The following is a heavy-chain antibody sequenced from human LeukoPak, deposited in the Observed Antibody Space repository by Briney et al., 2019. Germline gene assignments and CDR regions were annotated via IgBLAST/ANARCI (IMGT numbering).Heavy chain of an antibody. D-gene: IGHD1-26*01. J-gene: IGHJ5*02. V-gene: IGHV3-30-3*01. Sequence: QTGGSLRLSCAASGFSFSSYAMHWVRQAPGKGLEWVAVISYDGSNKYYADSVKGRFTISRDNSKNTLYLQMNSLRAEDTAVYYCARDVGIVGATTGWFDPWGQGTLVTVSS. CDR2: ISYDGSNK. CDR3: ARDVGIVGATTGWFDP. CDR1: GFSFSSYA.